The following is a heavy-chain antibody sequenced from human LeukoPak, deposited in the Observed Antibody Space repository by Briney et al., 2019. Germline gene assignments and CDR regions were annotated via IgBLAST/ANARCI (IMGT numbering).Heavy chain of an antibody. CDR3: ASSGYSSSWRDYYYYYGMDI. CDR2: IIPIFGTA. V-gene: IGHV1-69*05. Sequence: SVKVSCKASGGTFSSYAISWVRQAPGQGLEWMGGIIPIFGTANYTQKFQGRVTITTDESTSTAYMELSSLRSEDTAVYYCASSGYSSSWRDYYYYYGMDIWGQGTTVTVSS. D-gene: IGHD6-13*01. J-gene: IGHJ6*02. CDR1: GGTFSSYA.